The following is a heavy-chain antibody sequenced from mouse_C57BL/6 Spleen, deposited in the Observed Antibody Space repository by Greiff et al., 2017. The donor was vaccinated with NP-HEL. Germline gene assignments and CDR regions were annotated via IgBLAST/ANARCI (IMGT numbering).Heavy chain of an antibody. CDR1: GYTFTSYW. CDR2: IHPNSGST. J-gene: IGHJ2*01. Sequence: QVQLQQSGAELVKPGASVKLSCKASGYTFTSYWMHWVKQRPGQGLEWIGMIHPNSGSTNYNEKFKSKATLTVDKSSSTAYMQLSSLTSEDSAVYYCASIYYGNLSFDYWGQGTTLTVSS. V-gene: IGHV1-64*01. CDR3: ASIYYGNLSFDY. D-gene: IGHD2-1*01.